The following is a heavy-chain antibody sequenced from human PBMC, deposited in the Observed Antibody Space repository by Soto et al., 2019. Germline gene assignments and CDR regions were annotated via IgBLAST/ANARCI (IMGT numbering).Heavy chain of an antibody. J-gene: IGHJ4*02. Sequence: GPLRVSCGGAGVIGDDYAMHCVRQTPGKGLEWVSGISANGDNKDYADSVKGRFTISRDNAKNSLFLQMNSLRPEDTALYYCAKDVKWGGMTTIHYFDSWGQGTQVTVSS. CDR1: GVIGDDYA. CDR3: AKDVKWGGMTTIHYFDS. V-gene: IGHV3-9*01. D-gene: IGHD2-21*02. CDR2: ISANGDNK.